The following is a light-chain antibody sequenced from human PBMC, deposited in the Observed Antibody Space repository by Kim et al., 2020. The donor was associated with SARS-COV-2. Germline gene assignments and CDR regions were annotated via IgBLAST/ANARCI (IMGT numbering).Light chain of an antibody. J-gene: IGKJ4*01. Sequence: DIQMTQSPSSLSASVGDRVTITCQTSQDIANYLNWFQQKPGKAPKLLIYDASNLETGVPSRFSGRGSATDFTFTISSLQPEDIATYYCQQYDDLPVTFGGGTKLEI. CDR3: QQYDDLPVT. CDR1: QDIANY. CDR2: DAS. V-gene: IGKV1-33*01.